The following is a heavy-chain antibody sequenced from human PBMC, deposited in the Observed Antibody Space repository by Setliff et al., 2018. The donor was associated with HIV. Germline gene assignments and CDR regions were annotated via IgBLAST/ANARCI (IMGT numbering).Heavy chain of an antibody. CDR3: ARQGEMATMASHYYYMDV. CDR1: GYSFTSYW. D-gene: IGHD5-12*01. J-gene: IGHJ6*03. CDR2: IYPGDSDT. V-gene: IGHV5-51*01. Sequence: GESLKISCKGSGYSFTSYWIGWVRQMPGKGLEWMGIIYPGDSDTRYSPSFQGQVTISADESISTAYLQWSSLKASDTAMYYCARQGEMATMASHYYYMDVWGKGTTVTVSS.